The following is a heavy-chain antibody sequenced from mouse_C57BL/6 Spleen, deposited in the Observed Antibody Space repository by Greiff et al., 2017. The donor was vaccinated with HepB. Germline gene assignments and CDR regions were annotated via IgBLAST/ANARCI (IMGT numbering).Heavy chain of an antibody. CDR3: TRPITTVVAPDWYFDV. D-gene: IGHD1-1*01. CDR1: GFTFSDAW. CDR2: IRNKANNHAT. Sequence: DVMLVESGGGLVQPGGSMKLSCAASGFTFSDAWMDWVRQSPEKGLEWVAEIRNKANNHATYYAESVKGRFTISRDDSKSSVYLQMNSLRAEDTGIYYCTRPITTVVAPDWYFDVWGTGTTVTVSS. J-gene: IGHJ1*03. V-gene: IGHV6-6*01.